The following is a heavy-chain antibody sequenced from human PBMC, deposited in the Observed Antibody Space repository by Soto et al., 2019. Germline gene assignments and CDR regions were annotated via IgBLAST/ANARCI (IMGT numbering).Heavy chain of an antibody. J-gene: IGHJ6*02. CDR2: ISAYNGNT. CDR1: GYTFTSYG. D-gene: IGHD1-26*01. Sequence: ASVKVSFKASGYTFTSYGISWVRQAPGQGLEWMGWISAYNGNTNYAQKLQGRVTMTTDTSTSTAYMELRSLRSDDTAVYYCARDSGARTYYYYYYGMDVWGQGTTVTVSS. V-gene: IGHV1-18*01. CDR3: ARDSGARTYYYYYYGMDV.